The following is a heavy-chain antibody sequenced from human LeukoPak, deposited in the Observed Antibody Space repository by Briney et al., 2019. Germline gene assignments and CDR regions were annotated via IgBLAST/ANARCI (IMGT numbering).Heavy chain of an antibody. Sequence: PGGSLRLSCAASGFTFSRYALHWVRQAPGKGLEWVAVISYDGGKKSYAESVKGRFTISRDKFKNTLYLEMNSLILEDTAVYYCAREKDMATFYFYAYMDVWGVETTVTVS. V-gene: IGHV3-30*04. CDR3: AREKDMATFYFYAYMDV. D-gene: IGHD5-24*01. CDR2: ISYDGGKK. CDR1: GFTFSRYA. J-gene: IGHJ6*03.